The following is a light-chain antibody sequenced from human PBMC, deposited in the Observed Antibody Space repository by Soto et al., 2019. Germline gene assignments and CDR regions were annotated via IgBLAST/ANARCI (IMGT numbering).Light chain of an antibody. V-gene: IGLV1-51*01. CDR2: DNN. J-gene: IGLJ1*01. CDR3: GTWDSSLSAGV. CDR1: SSNIGNNY. Sequence: QSALTQPPSVSAAPGQKVTISCSGSSSNIGNNYVSWYQQLPGTAPKLLIYDNNKRPSGIPDRFSGSKSGTSATLGITGLQTGDEDDYYCGTWDSSLSAGVFGTGTKGTV.